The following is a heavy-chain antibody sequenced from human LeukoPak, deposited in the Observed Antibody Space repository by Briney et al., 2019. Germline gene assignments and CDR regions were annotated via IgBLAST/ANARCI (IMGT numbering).Heavy chain of an antibody. D-gene: IGHD1-14*01. J-gene: IGHJ4*02. CDR3: ARTPVADNRGFDY. Sequence: SETLSLTCTVSGGSISSSSYYWDWIRQPPGKGLEWIGSIYYSGSTYYNPSLKSRVTISVDTSKNQFSLKLSSVTAADTAVYHCARTPVADNRGFDYWGQGTLVTVSS. CDR2: IYYSGST. CDR1: GGSISSSSYY. V-gene: IGHV4-39*07.